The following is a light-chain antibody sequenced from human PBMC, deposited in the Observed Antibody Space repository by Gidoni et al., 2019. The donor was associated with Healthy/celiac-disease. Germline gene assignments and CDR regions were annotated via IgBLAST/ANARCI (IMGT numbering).Light chain of an antibody. Sequence: QSALTQPRSVSGSPGQSVTIPCTGPSTDVGGYNYVSWYQQHPGKAPKLMIYDVSKRPSGVPDRFSGSKSGNTASLTISGLQAEDEADYYCCSYAGSYTEVFGTGTKVTVL. CDR1: STDVGGYNY. J-gene: IGLJ1*01. CDR2: DVS. CDR3: CSYAGSYTEV. V-gene: IGLV2-11*01.